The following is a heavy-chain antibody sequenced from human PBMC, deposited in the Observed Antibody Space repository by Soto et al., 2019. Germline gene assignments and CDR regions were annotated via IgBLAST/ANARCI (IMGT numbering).Heavy chain of an antibody. V-gene: IGHV4-39*01. CDR3: ARVPDR. CDR2: IYYSGST. Sequence: SETLSLTCAVSGGSISSSSYYWGWIRQPPGKGLEWIGSIYYSGSTYYNPSLKSRVTISVDTSKNQFSLKLSSATAADTAVYYCARVPDRWGQGTLVTVSS. CDR1: GGSISSSSYY. D-gene: IGHD2-2*01. J-gene: IGHJ5*02.